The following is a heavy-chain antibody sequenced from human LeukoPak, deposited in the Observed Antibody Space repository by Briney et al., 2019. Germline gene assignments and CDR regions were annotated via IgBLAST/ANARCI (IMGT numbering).Heavy chain of an antibody. D-gene: IGHD3-10*01. CDR3: ARDSFPWFGELAWYFDL. CDR1: GFTVSSNY. J-gene: IGHJ2*01. V-gene: IGHV3-66*01. Sequence: GGSLRLSCAASGFTVSSNYMSWVRQAPGKGLEWVSVIYSGGSTYYADSVKGRFTISRDNSKNTLYLQMNSLRAEDTAVYYCARDSFPWFGELAWYFDLWGRGTLVTVSS. CDR2: IYSGGST.